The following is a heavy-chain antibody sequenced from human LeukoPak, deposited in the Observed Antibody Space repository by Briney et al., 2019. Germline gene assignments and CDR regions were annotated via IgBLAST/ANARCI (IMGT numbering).Heavy chain of an antibody. CDR3: AKYSRSSSWLYYYYGMDV. V-gene: IGHV3-30*18. Sequence: GGSLRLSCAASGFTFSSYGMHWVRQAPGKGLEWVAGISYDGSNKYYADSVKGRFTISRDNSKNTLYLQMNSLRAEDTAVYYCAKYSRSSSWLYYYYGMDVWGQGTTVTVSS. CDR1: GFTFSSYG. J-gene: IGHJ6*02. CDR2: ISYDGSNK. D-gene: IGHD6-13*01.